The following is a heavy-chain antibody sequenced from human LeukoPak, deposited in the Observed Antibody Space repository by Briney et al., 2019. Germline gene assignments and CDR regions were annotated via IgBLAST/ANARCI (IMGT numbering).Heavy chain of an antibody. D-gene: IGHD6-6*01. CDR1: GFTVSSNY. V-gene: IGHV3-66*01. CDR2: IYSGGST. Sequence: GGSLRLSCAASGFTVSSNYMSWVRQAPGKGLEWVSLIYSGGSTYYADSVKGRFTISRHNSKNTLYLQLNSLRVADTAVYYCARDKGTSYLSSFDYWGQGTLVTVSS. J-gene: IGHJ4*02. CDR3: ARDKGTSYLSSFDY.